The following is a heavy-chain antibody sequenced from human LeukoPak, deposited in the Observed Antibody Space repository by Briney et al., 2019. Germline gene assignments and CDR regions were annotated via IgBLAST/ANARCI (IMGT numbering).Heavy chain of an antibody. CDR2: ISYDGSNK. V-gene: IGHV3-30*03. D-gene: IGHD1-26*01. Sequence: GGSLRLSCAASGFIFSSYSMNWVRQAPGKGLEWVAVISYDGSNKYYADSVKGRFTISRDNSKNTLYLQMNSLRAEDTAVYYCASQIVGAFDYWGQGTLVTVSS. J-gene: IGHJ4*02. CDR1: GFIFSSYS. CDR3: ASQIVGAFDY.